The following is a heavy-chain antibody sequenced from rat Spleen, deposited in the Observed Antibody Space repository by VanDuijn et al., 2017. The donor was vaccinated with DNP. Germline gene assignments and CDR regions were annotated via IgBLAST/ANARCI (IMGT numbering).Heavy chain of an antibody. CDR1: GFTFSKYG. Sequence: EVQLVESGGGLVQPGRSLKLSCVASGFTFSKYGMAWVRQAPAKGLEWVTSISSSAGSTSYRDPVKGRSTISRDNAKNTLYLQMDRLRSENTAXXXCTXXFEXXXWGQGVXXTVS. V-gene: IGHV5S13*01. CDR2: ISSSAGST. J-gene: IGHJ2*01. D-gene: IGHD3-2*01. CDR3: TXXFEXXX.